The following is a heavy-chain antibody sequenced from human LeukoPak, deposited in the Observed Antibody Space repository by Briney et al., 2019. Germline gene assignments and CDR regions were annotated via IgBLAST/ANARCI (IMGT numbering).Heavy chain of an antibody. CDR1: GGSISSGDYY. J-gene: IGHJ4*02. V-gene: IGHV4-30-4*01. Sequence: PSETLSLTCTVSGGSISSGDYYWSWIRQPPGKGLEWIAYIYYSGSTYYNPSLKSRVTISHDTSKNQFSLKLSSVTAADTAVYYCARVIASSGSRLFDYWGQGTLVTVSS. CDR3: ARVIASSGSRLFDY. CDR2: IYYSGST. D-gene: IGHD3-10*01.